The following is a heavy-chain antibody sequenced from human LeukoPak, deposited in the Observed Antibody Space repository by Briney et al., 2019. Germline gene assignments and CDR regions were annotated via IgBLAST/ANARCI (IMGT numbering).Heavy chain of an antibody. D-gene: IGHD4-17*01. CDR1: GYTFTSYD. Sequence: SVKVSCKASGYTFTSYDINWVRQATGQGLEWMGWMNPNSGNTGYAQKFQGRVTMTRNTSISTAYMELSSLRSEDTAVYYCARGEVHDYGDYVDYYYMDVWGKGTTVTVSS. J-gene: IGHJ6*03. CDR3: ARGEVHDYGDYVDYYYMDV. CDR2: MNPNSGNT. V-gene: IGHV1-8*01.